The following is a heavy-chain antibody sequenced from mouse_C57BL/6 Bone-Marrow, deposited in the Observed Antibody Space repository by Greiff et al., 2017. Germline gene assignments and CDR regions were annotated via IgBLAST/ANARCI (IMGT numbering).Heavy chain of an antibody. CDR2: NHPNSGST. CDR3: VYDYDGYAMDY. Sequence: VQLQQPGAELVKPGASVKLSCKASGYTFTSYWMHWVKQRPGQGLEWIGMNHPNSGSTNYNEKFKSKATLTVDKSSSTAYMQLSSLTSEDSAVYYCVYDYDGYAMDYWGQGTSVTVSS. V-gene: IGHV1-64*01. D-gene: IGHD2-4*01. J-gene: IGHJ4*01. CDR1: GYTFTSYW.